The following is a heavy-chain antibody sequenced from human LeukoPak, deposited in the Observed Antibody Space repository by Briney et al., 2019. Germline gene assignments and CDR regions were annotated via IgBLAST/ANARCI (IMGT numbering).Heavy chain of an antibody. CDR3: AKFNTSPGYALDI. D-gene: IGHD2-2*01. CDR2: IKQDSSLK. Sequence: GGSLRLSCAASGFTFSSYEMNWVRQAPGKGLEWVANIKQDSSLKYYADSVKGRFTISRDNADNSLYLQMNSLRAEDTAVYYCAKFNTSPGYALDIWGQGTMVTVSS. J-gene: IGHJ3*02. V-gene: IGHV3-7*01. CDR1: GFTFSSYE.